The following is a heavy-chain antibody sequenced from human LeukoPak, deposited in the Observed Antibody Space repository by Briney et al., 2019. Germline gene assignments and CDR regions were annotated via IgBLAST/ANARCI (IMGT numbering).Heavy chain of an antibody. J-gene: IGHJ5*02. CDR1: GGSIRSYY. CDR2: MYYSGST. CDR3: ARQNIYCSRTSCYEVDWFDP. D-gene: IGHD2-2*01. Sequence: SETLSLTCTVSGGSIRSYYWGWIRQPPGKGLEWIGSMYYSGSTYYNPSLKSRVTISVDTSKNQFSLKLSSVTAADTAVYYCARQNIYCSRTSCYEVDWFDPWGQGTLVTVSS. V-gene: IGHV4-39*01.